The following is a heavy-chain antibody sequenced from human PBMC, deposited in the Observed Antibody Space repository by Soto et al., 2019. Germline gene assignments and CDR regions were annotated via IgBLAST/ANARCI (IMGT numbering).Heavy chain of an antibody. D-gene: IGHD3-22*01. CDR3: ARGPHYYESSGQSQSDY. CDR1: GGSFSGYY. J-gene: IGHJ4*02. V-gene: IGHV4-34*01. Sequence: SETLSLTCAVYGGSFSGYYWSWIRQPPGKGLEWIGGINAGGFSNFNPSLESRLTISVDTSKKEYSLKLTSVTAADTAVYFCARGPHYYESSGQSQSDYWGQGTLVTVSS. CDR2: INAGGFS.